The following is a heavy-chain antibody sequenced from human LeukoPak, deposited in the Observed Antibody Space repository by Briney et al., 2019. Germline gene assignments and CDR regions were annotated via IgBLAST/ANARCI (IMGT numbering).Heavy chain of an antibody. D-gene: IGHD4-17*01. CDR2: ISSSSSYI. CDR1: GFTFSTNT. J-gene: IGHJ2*01. V-gene: IGHV3-21*01. Sequence: PGGSLRLSCEASGFTFSTNTMNWVRQAPGKGPEWVSSISSSSSYIYYADSVKGRFTISRDNAKNSLYLQMNSLRAEDTAVYYCARVFGDYDWYFDLWGRGTLVTVSS. CDR3: ARVFGDYDWYFDL.